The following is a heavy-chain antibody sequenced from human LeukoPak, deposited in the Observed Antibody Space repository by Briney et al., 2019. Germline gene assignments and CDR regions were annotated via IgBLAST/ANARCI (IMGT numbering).Heavy chain of an antibody. CDR1: GGSISSYY. D-gene: IGHD2-15*01. Sequence: SETLSLTCTVSGGSISSYYWSWIRQPPGKGLEWIGYIYYSGSANYNPSLKSRVTISVDTSKNQFSLKLSSVTAAGTAVYYCAREGECSGGSCYPNDAFDIWGQGTMVTVSS. V-gene: IGHV4-59*01. CDR2: IYYSGSA. J-gene: IGHJ3*02. CDR3: AREGECSGGSCYPNDAFDI.